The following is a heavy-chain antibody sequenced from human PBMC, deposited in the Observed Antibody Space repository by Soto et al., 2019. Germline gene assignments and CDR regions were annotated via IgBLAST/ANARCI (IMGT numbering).Heavy chain of an antibody. CDR3: ARDSSGRYPAYFDY. D-gene: IGHD1-26*01. J-gene: IGHJ4*02. V-gene: IGHV3-30-3*01. CDR1: GFTFSSYA. CDR2: ILYDGSNK. Sequence: QVQLVESGGGVVQPGRSLRLSCSAYGFTFSSYAVHWVRQAPGKGLEWVALILYDGSNKYYADSVKGRFTISRDNSKNTLYMQMNSLRTEDTAVYYCARDSSGRYPAYFDYWGQGTLVTVSS.